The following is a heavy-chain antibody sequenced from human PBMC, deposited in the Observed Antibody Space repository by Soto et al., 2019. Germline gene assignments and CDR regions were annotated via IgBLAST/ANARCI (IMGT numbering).Heavy chain of an antibody. Sequence: GGSLRLSCAASGFTFSGSAMHWVRQASGKGLEWVGRIRSKANSYATAYAASVKGRFTISRDDSKNTAYLQMNSLKTEDTAVYYCTRERYQLPWGFYGMDVWGQGTTVTV. CDR1: GFTFSGSA. D-gene: IGHD2-2*01. J-gene: IGHJ6*02. CDR2: IRSKANSYAT. V-gene: IGHV3-73*01. CDR3: TRERYQLPWGFYGMDV.